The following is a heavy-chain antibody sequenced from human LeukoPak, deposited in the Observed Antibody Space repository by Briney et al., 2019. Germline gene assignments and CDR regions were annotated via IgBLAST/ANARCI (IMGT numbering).Heavy chain of an antibody. V-gene: IGHV4-34*01. J-gene: IGHJ4*02. Sequence: SETLSLTCAVYGGSFSGYYWSWIRQPPGKGLEWIGEINHSGSTNYNPSLKSRVTISVDTSKNQFSLKLSSVTAADTAVYYCARGVWELPDFDYWGQGTLVTVSS. CDR3: ARGVWELPDFDY. CDR1: GGSFSGYY. D-gene: IGHD1-26*01. CDR2: INHSGST.